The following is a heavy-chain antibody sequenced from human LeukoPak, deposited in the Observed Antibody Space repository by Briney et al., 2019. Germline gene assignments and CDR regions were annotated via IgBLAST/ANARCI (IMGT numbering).Heavy chain of an antibody. CDR3: ARGEYYYDSSGYYYPFY. J-gene: IGHJ4*02. CDR1: GFTFSSYW. V-gene: IGHV3-74*01. Sequence: LAGGSLRLSCAASGFTFSSYWMHWVRQAPGKGLVWVSRINSDGSSTSYADSVKGRFTISRDNAKNTLYLQMNSPRAEDTAVYYCARGEYYYDSSGYYYPFYWGQGTLVTVSS. D-gene: IGHD3-22*01. CDR2: INSDGSST.